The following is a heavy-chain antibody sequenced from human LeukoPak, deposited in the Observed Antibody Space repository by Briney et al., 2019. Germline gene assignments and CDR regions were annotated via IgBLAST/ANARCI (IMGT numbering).Heavy chain of an antibody. Sequence: TGGSLRLSCAASGITVSTNYMSWVRRAPGKGLEWISTTYSGGSTYYAASVKGRFTISRDNSKNTVFLQMNSLRAEDTAVYYCASGKYAPVGATYSFDIWGQGTMVIVSS. CDR2: TYSGGST. V-gene: IGHV3-66*01. J-gene: IGHJ3*02. CDR1: GITVSTNY. D-gene: IGHD2-15*01. CDR3: ASGKYAPVGATYSFDI.